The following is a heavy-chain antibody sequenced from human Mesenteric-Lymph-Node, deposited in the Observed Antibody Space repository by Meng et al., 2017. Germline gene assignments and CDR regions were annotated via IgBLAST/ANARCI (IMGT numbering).Heavy chain of an antibody. CDR1: GYTFTGYY. CDR3: ARDGDGFYRGGSRNPDY. D-gene: IGHD2-21*01. V-gene: IGHV1-2*02. J-gene: IGHJ4*02. CDR2: INPNSGGT. Sequence: ASVKVSCKASGYTFTGYYMHWVRQAPGQGLEWMGWINPNSGGTNYAQKFQGRVTMTRDTSISTAYMELSRLRSDDTAVYYCARDGDGFYRGGSRNPDYWGQGTLVTVSS.